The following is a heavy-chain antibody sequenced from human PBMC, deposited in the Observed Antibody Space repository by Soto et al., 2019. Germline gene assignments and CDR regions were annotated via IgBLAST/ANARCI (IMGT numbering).Heavy chain of an antibody. CDR3: ARADAVFDNFGRAFDI. Sequence: QVQLVQSGAEVKKLGASVXVSCKASGYTFTDYYIHWVRQAPGQGLEWMGWINPNTGGTNYSQKCQGRITITRDTSINTANMELSRVKSPDTAVYYCARADAVFDNFGRAFDIWGQGTMVTVS. CDR2: INPNTGGT. CDR1: GYTFTDYY. J-gene: IGHJ3*02. D-gene: IGHD1-20*01. V-gene: IGHV1-2*02.